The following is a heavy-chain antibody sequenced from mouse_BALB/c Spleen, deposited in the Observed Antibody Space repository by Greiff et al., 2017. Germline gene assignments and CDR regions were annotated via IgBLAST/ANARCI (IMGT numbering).Heavy chain of an antibody. CDR2: ISSGGSYT. CDR3: ARFLLNAMDY. D-gene: IGHD1-1*01. J-gene: IGHJ4*01. V-gene: IGHV5-9-4*01. Sequence: DVQLQESGGGLVKPGGSLKLSCAASGFTFSSYAMSWVRQSPEKRLEWVAEISSGGSYTYYPDTVTGRFTISRDNAKNTLYLEMSSLRSEDTAMYYCARFLLNAMDYWGQGTSVTVSS. CDR1: GFTFSSYA.